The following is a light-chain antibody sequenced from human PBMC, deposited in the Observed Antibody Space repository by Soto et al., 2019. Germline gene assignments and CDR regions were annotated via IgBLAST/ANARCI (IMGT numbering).Light chain of an antibody. CDR2: DAS. J-gene: IGKJ3*01. CDR1: QSINNW. Sequence: DIQMTQSPSTLSASVGDRVTITCRASQSINNWLAWYQHRPGKAPKLLIYDASSLESGVPSRFSGSGFGTEFTLTITSLQPDDSATYYCQQYNSYSTFGPGTKVDIK. CDR3: QQYNSYST. V-gene: IGKV1-5*01.